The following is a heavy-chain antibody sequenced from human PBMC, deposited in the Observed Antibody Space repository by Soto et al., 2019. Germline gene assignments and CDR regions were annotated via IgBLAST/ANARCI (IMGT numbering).Heavy chain of an antibody. V-gene: IGHV3-33*01. D-gene: IGHD6-19*01. CDR2: IWYDGSNK. Sequence: QVQLVESGGGVVQPGRSLRLSGAASGFTFSSYGMHWVRQAPGKGLEWVAVIWYDGSNKYYADSVKGRFTISRDNSKNTLYLQMNSLRVEDTAVYYCARDRYSSGWYDLDYWGQGTLVTVSS. J-gene: IGHJ4*02. CDR3: ARDRYSSGWYDLDY. CDR1: GFTFSSYG.